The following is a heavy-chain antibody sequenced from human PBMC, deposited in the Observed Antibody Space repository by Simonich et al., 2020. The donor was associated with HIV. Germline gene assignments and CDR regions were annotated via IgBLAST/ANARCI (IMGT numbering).Heavy chain of an antibody. D-gene: IGHD3-16*01. CDR2: ISYDGSNK. V-gene: IGHV3-30*07. CDR3: ASGGSISSVWADDY. CDR1: GLTFSSYA. Sequence: QVQLVESGGGVVQPGRSLILGCAASGLTFSSYAMHWVRQAPGKGIEWVAVISYDGSNKYYADSVKGRFTIYRDNSKNTLYLQMNSLRAEDTAVYYCASGGSISSVWADDYWGQGTLVTVSS. J-gene: IGHJ4*02.